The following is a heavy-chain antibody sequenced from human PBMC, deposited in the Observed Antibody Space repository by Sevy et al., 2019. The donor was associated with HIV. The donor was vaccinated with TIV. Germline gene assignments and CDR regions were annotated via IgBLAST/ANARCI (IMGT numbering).Heavy chain of an antibody. Sequence: SETLSLTCTVSGDSIRSQSHDWAWIRQSPGKGLEWIASIYYTGSSYYNLSLRVRVTISVDTSKEQISLKLTSVTAADTAVYFCARQVRFSGVIINHFDYWGDGTLVTVSS. CDR3: ARQVRFSGVIINHFDY. D-gene: IGHD3-3*01. V-gene: IGHV4-39*01. CDR2: IYYTGSS. CDR1: GDSIRSQSHD. J-gene: IGHJ4*01.